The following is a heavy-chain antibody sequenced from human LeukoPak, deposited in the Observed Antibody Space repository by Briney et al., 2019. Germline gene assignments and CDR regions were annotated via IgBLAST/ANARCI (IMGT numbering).Heavy chain of an antibody. CDR2: ISGSGGIT. D-gene: IGHD3-10*01. V-gene: IGHV3-23*01. J-gene: IGHJ4*02. CDR1: GFTFSSYS. Sequence: GGSLRLSCAASGFTFSSYSMTWVRQAPGKGLEWVSVISGSGGITYYADSVKGRFTISRDNSKNTLYLQMNSLRGEDTAVYYCAKDQTTIRGVGFDYWGQGTLVTVSS. CDR3: AKDQTTIRGVGFDY.